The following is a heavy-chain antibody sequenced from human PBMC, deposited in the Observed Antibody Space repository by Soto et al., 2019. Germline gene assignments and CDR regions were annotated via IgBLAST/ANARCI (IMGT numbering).Heavy chain of an antibody. Sequence: ASVKVSCKASGYTFTSYGISWVRQAPGQGLEWMGWISAYNGNTNYAQKLQGRVTMTTDTSTSTAYMELRSLRSDDTAVYYCARVRVGITMIVVVTAYYYYYGMDVWG. CDR2: ISAYNGNT. CDR3: ARVRVGITMIVVVTAYYYYYGMDV. CDR1: GYTFTSYG. J-gene: IGHJ6*02. D-gene: IGHD3-22*01. V-gene: IGHV1-18*01.